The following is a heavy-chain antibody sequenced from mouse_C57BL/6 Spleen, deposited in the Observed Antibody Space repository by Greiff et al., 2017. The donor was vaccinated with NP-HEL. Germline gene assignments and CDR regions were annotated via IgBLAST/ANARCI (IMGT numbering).Heavy chain of an antibody. D-gene: IGHD4-1*01. Sequence: QVQLKQPGAELVKPGASVKLSCKASGYTFTSYWMHWVKQRPGRGLEWIGRIDPNSGGTKYNEKFKSKATLTVDKPSSTAYMQLSSLTSEDSAVYYCARPLTGGAAWFAYWGQGTLVTVSA. J-gene: IGHJ3*01. V-gene: IGHV1-72*01. CDR1: GYTFTSYW. CDR2: IDPNSGGT. CDR3: ARPLTGGAAWFAY.